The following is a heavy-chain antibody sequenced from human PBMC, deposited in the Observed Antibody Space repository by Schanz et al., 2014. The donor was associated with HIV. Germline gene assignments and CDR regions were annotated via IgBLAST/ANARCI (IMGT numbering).Heavy chain of an antibody. CDR1: GGTFTNYA. CDR3: ARERYYSSGYFDLHYYYGIDV. D-gene: IGHD3-22*01. CDR2: ISGYKGNT. J-gene: IGHJ6*02. V-gene: IGHV1-18*01. Sequence: QVQLVQSGAEVKKPGSSVMVSCTTSGGTFTNYAISWVRQAPGQGLQWMGWISGYKGNTNYAQKLQGRVTMTTDTSTSTAYMELRSLRSDDTAVYYCARERYYSSGYFDLHYYYGIDVWGQGTTVTVSS.